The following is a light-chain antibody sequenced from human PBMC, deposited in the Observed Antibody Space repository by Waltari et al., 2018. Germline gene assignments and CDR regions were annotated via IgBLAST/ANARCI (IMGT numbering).Light chain of an antibody. J-gene: IGLJ3*02. Sequence: QLVLTQSPSASASLGASVKLTCTLSSGHSSNVVAWHQQQPEKGPRYLMKVNSDGSHTKGDGIPDRFSGSSSGAERYLTISNLQSDDEADYDCQTWGTGIWVFGGGTRLTVL. CDR2: VNSDGSH. V-gene: IGLV4-69*01. CDR3: QTWGTGIWV. CDR1: SGHSSNV.